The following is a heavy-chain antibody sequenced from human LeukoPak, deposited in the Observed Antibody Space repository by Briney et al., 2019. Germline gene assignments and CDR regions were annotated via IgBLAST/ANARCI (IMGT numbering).Heavy chain of an antibody. J-gene: IGHJ4*02. D-gene: IGHD4-17*01. V-gene: IGHV1-24*01. CDR1: GYTLTELS. CDR2: FDADDGET. CDR3: ATGYGDYHFDY. Sequence: ASVKVSCMVSGYTLTELSMHWVRQAPGKGGEWGGGFDADDGETIYAQNSQGRVTMTDDTSTDTAYMELSSLRSEDTAVYYCATGYGDYHFDYWGQGTLVTVSS.